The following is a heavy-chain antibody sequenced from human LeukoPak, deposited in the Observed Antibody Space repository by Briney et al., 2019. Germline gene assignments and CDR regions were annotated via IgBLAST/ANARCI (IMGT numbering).Heavy chain of an antibody. V-gene: IGHV1-2*02. CDR1: GYTFTGYY. D-gene: IGHD5-18*01. CDR2: INPNSGGT. CDR3: APSPLPQLKVALVY. Sequence: ASVKVSCRASGYTFTGYYMHWVRQAPGQGLEWMGWINPNSGGTNYAQKFQGRVTMTRDTSISTAYMELSRLRSDDTAVYYCAPSPLPQLKVALVYWGQGTLVTVSS. J-gene: IGHJ4*02.